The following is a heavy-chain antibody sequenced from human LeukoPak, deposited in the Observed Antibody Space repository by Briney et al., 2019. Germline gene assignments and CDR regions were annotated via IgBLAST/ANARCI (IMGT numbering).Heavy chain of an antibody. J-gene: IGHJ4*02. D-gene: IGHD5-18*01. CDR1: GYTFTSYY. V-gene: IGHV1-46*01. CDR3: ARARGSAMIDY. Sequence: GASVKVSCKASGYTFTSYYIHWVRQAPGQGLEWMGIINPSGGSTSYAQKFQGRVTMTRDTSTSTVYMELSSLGSEDTAVSYCARARGSAMIDYWGQGTLVTASS. CDR2: INPSGGST.